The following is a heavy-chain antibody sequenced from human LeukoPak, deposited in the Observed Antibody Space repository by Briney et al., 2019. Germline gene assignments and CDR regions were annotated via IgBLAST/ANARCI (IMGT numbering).Heavy chain of an antibody. CDR3: ARVAYCGGDCYFFDY. J-gene: IGHJ4*02. Sequence: GGSLRPSWAASGFTFTSYWMDWVRQAPGKGLGWVSRIIIVGSSTSYADSVKGRFNISRDNAKNAMYLQVNSLRAEDTAVYYCARVAYCGGDCYFFDYLGQGTLVTVS. D-gene: IGHD2-21*02. CDR2: IIIVGSST. CDR1: GFTFTSYW. V-gene: IGHV3-74*01.